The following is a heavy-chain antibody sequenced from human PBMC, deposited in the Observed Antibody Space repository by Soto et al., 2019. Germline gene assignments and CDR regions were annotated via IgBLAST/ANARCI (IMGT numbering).Heavy chain of an antibody. CDR2: ISAYNGNT. V-gene: IGHV1-18*01. CDR1: GYTFTSYG. D-gene: IGHD3-10*01. CDR3: ARDGYEGPTPHVLLWFGEFPYVDY. J-gene: IGHJ4*02. Sequence: ASVKVSCKASGYTFTSYGISWVRQAPGQGLEWMGWISAYNGNTNYAQKLQGRVTMTTDTSTSTAYTELRSLRSDDTAVYYCARDGYEGPTPHVLLWFGEFPYVDYWGQGTLVTVSS.